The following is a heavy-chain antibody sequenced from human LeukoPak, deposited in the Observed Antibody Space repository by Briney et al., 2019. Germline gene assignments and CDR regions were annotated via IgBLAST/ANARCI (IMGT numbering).Heavy chain of an antibody. CDR2: INRDGSST. V-gene: IGHV3-74*01. CDR1: GFTFRGYW. D-gene: IGHD6-13*01. J-gene: IGHJ4*02. CDR3: VRDDSSHFDY. Sequence: GGSLRLSCAASGFTFRGYWMHWVRQAPGKGLVWVSRINRDGSSTNYADSVKGRFTISRDNAKNTLYLQMNSLRAEDTAVYYCVRDDSSHFDYWGQGALVTVSS.